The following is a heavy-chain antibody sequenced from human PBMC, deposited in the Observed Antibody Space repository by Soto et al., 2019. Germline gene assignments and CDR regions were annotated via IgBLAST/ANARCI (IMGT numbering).Heavy chain of an antibody. J-gene: IGHJ5*02. CDR2: IKSKTDGGTT. CDR3: TTVLGDFLTFNWFDP. CDR1: GFTFSNAW. Sequence: VQLVESGGGLVKPGGSLRLSCAASGFTFSNAWMSWVRQAPGKGLEWVGRIKSKTDGGTTDYAAPVKGRFTISRDDSKHTLYLQMNSLKTGDAGVYYCTTVLGDFLTFNWFDPWGQGTLVTVSS. V-gene: IGHV3-15*01. D-gene: IGHD3-9*01.